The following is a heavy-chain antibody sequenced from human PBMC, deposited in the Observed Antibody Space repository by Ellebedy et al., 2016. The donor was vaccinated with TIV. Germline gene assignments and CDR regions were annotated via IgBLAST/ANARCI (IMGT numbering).Heavy chain of an antibody. CDR2: IKQDESEK. V-gene: IGHV3-7*01. Sequence: GESLKISXAVSGFTFKNYWMTWVRQAPGKGLEWVANIKQDESEKYYVDSVKGRFTISRDNAKDTLYLQLNSLRTEDTAVYYCARDSGSYPFDYWGQGTLVTVSS. CDR3: ARDSGSYPFDY. J-gene: IGHJ4*02. D-gene: IGHD1-26*01. CDR1: GFTFKNYW.